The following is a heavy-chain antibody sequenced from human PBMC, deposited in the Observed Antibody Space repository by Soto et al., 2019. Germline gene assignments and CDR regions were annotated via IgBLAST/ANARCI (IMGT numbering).Heavy chain of an antibody. D-gene: IGHD2-15*01. CDR2: ISYDGSKK. J-gene: IGHJ4*02. V-gene: IGHV3-30*18. CDR3: AKDEVVVAATPLDY. Sequence: QVQLVESGGGVVQPGRSLRLSCAASGFTFSSYGMHWVRQAPGKGLEWVAVISYDGSKKYDADSVKGRFTISRDNSKNTLYLQMNSLRAEDTAVYYCAKDEVVVAATPLDYWGQGTLVTVSS. CDR1: GFTFSSYG.